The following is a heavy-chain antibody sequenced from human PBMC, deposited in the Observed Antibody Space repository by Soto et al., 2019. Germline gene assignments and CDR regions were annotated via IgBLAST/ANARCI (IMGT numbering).Heavy chain of an antibody. D-gene: IGHD1-7*01. J-gene: IGHJ6*02. CDR1: GFTFSSYA. CDR3: ARAGNWNYVYYCGMDV. V-gene: IGHV3-30-3*01. CDR2: ISYDGSNK. Sequence: QAQLVESGGGVVQPGRSLRLSCAASGFTFSSYAMHWVRQAPGKGLEWVAVISYDGSNKYYADSVKGRFTISRDNSKNTLYLKMNSLRAEDTAVDYCARAGNWNYVYYCGMDVWGQGTTVTVSS.